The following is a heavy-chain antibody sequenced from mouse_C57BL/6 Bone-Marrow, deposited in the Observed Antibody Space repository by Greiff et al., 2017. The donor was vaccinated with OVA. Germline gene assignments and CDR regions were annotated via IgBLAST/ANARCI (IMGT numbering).Heavy chain of an antibody. CDR2: IYPRSGNT. J-gene: IGHJ2*01. V-gene: IGHV1-81*01. CDR3: ATPEFSRGY. CDR1: GYTFTSYG. Sequence: VQLQQSGAELVRPGASVQLSCKASGYTFTSYGISWVKQRTGQGLEWIGEIYPRSGNTYYNEKFKGKATLTADKSSSTAYMELRSLTSADAAVYFCATPEFSRGYWGQGTTLTVSS.